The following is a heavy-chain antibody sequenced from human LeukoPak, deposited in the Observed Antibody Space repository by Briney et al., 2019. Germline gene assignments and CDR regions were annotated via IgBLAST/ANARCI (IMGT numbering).Heavy chain of an antibody. CDR1: GYTFTSYG. D-gene: IGHD2-2*01. Sequence: ASVKVSCKASGYTFTSYGISWVRQAPGQGLEWMGGIIPIFGTANYAQKFQGRVTITADESTSTAYMELSSLRSEDTAVYYCARDRPDIVVVPAAPWSGSYFDYWGQGTLVTVSS. CDR2: IIPIFGTA. CDR3: ARDRPDIVVVPAAPWSGSYFDY. V-gene: IGHV1-69*13. J-gene: IGHJ4*02.